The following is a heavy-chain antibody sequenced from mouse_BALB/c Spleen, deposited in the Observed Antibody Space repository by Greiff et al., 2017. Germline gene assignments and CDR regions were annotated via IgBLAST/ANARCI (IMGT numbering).Heavy chain of an antibody. V-gene: IGHV5-9-3*01. CDR2: ISSGGSYT. CDR3: ARHGYDDGDYYAMDY. Sequence: EVQGVESGGGLVKPGGSLKLSCAASGFTFSSYAMSWVRQTPEKRLEWVATISSGGSYTYYPDSVKGRFTISRDNAKNTLYLQMSSLRSEDTAMYYCARHGYDDGDYYAMDYWGQGTSVTVSS. J-gene: IGHJ4*01. D-gene: IGHD2-2*01. CDR1: GFTFSSYA.